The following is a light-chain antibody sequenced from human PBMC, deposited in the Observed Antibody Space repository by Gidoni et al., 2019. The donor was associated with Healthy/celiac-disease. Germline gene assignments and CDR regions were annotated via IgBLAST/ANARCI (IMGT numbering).Light chain of an antibody. J-gene: IGLJ2*01. CDR1: ALPKQY. CDR3: QSADSSGTYHVV. Sequence: SYELPQPPSVSVSPGKTARITCSGDALPKQYAYWYQQKPGQAPVLVIYKDSERPSGIPERFSGSSSGTTVTLTISGVQAEDEADYYCQSADSSGTYHVVFGGGTKLTVL. V-gene: IGLV3-25*03. CDR2: KDS.